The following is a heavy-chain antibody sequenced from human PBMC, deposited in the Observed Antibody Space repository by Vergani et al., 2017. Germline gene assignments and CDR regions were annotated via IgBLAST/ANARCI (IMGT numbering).Heavy chain of an antibody. J-gene: IGHJ6*02. V-gene: IGHV2-26*01. CDR2: IFSNYEK. CDR3: ARIRGSSTSCYQFWGDQYYYGMDV. D-gene: IGHD2-2*01. CDR1: GFSLSNARMG. Sequence: QVTLKESGPVLVKPTETLTLTCTVSGFSLSNARMGVSWIRQPPGKALEWLAHIFSNYEKSYSTSLKSRLTISKDTSKSQVVLTMTNMDPVDTATYYCARIRGSSTSCYQFWGDQYYYGMDVWGQGTTVTVSS.